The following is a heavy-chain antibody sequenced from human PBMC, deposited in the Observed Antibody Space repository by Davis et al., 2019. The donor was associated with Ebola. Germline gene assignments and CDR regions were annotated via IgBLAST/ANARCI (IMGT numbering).Heavy chain of an antibody. CDR2: MNPNSGNT. J-gene: IGHJ5*02. Sequence: ASVKVSCKASGYTFTSYDINWVRQATGQGLEWMGWMNPNSGNTGYAQKFQGRVTMTRNTSISTAYMELSSLRSEDTAVYYCARQTRNYVWGSYRLNGFDPWGQGTLVTVSS. D-gene: IGHD3-16*02. CDR1: GYTFTSYD. CDR3: ARQTRNYVWGSYRLNGFDP. V-gene: IGHV1-8*01.